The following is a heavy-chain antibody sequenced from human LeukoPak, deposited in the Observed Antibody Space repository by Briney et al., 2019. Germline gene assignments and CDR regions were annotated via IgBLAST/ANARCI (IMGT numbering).Heavy chain of an antibody. CDR1: GFTFSSYA. V-gene: IGHV3-23*01. CDR3: AKGVSSSVTTPKTLDY. J-gene: IGHJ4*02. D-gene: IGHD4-17*01. CDR2: ISGSGGST. Sequence: PGGSLRLFCAASGFTFSSYAMSWVRQAPGKGLEWVSAISGSGGSTYYADSVKGRFTISRDNSKNTLYLQMNSLRAEDTAVYYCAKGVSSSVTTPKTLDYWGQGTLVTVSS.